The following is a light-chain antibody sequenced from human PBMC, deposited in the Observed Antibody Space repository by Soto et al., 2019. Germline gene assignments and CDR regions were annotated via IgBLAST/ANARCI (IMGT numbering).Light chain of an antibody. Sequence: DIQMTKSPSPLSASVGDRVTITCRASQSISSWLAWYRQKPGKAPKLLIYKASSLESGVPSRFSASGSGTEFALTSSSLQADDFATYYCQQYNSYWKFGQGTKVEIK. J-gene: IGKJ1*01. CDR3: QQYNSYWK. CDR2: KAS. CDR1: QSISSW. V-gene: IGKV1-5*03.